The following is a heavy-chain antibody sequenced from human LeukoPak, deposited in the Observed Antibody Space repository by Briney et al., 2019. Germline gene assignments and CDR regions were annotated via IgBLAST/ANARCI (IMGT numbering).Heavy chain of an antibody. D-gene: IGHD1-26*01. CDR1: GYTFTSYG. CDR2: ISAYNGNT. J-gene: IGHJ4*02. Sequence: AGESLKISCKASGYTFTSYGISWVRQAPGQGLEWMGWISAYNGNTNYAQKLQGRVTMTTDTSTSTAYMELRSLRSDDTAVYYCARGDQEWELPPAVYWGQGTLVTVSS. V-gene: IGHV1-18*01. CDR3: ARGDQEWELPPAVY.